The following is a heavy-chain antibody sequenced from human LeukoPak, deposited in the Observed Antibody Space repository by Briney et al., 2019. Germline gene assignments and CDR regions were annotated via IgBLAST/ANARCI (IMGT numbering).Heavy chain of an antibody. CDR1: GGTFSSYP. Sequence: SVKVSCKASGGTFSSYPFTWVRQAPGQGLEWMGEITPIFGAANYAQTFQGRVTITADETTNTLYMELTGLRSEDSAMYFCAFLFGINVFDMWGPGTMVIVSS. D-gene: IGHD3-16*01. CDR3: AFLFGINVFDM. V-gene: IGHV1-69*13. J-gene: IGHJ3*02. CDR2: ITPIFGAA.